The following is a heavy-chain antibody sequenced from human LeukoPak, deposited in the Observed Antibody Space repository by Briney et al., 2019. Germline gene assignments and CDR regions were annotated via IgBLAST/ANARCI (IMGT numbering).Heavy chain of an antibody. CDR3: AKGVTMVRGVIIRLYYFDY. J-gene: IGHJ4*02. Sequence: GGSLRLSCAASGFTFSSYAMSWVRQAPGDGMEWVAAISGSGGSTYYADSVKGRFTISRDNSKNTLYLQMNSLRAEDTAVYYCAKGVTMVRGVIIRLYYFDYWGQGTLVTVSS. CDR2: ISGSGGST. V-gene: IGHV3-23*01. D-gene: IGHD3-10*01. CDR1: GFTFSSYA.